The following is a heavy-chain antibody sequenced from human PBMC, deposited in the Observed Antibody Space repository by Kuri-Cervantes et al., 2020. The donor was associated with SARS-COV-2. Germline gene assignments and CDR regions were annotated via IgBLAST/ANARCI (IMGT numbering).Heavy chain of an antibody. CDR2: IIPIFGTA. CDR3: ASYSSGSYYVLENWFDP. J-gene: IGHJ5*02. D-gene: IGHD3-22*01. V-gene: IGHV1-69*05. Sequence: SVKVSCKASGYTFTSYGISWVRQAPGQGLDWMGGIIPIFGTANYAQKFQGRVTITTDESTSTAYMELSSLRSEDTAVYYCASYSSGSYYVLENWFDPWGQGTLVTVSS. CDR1: GYTFTSYG.